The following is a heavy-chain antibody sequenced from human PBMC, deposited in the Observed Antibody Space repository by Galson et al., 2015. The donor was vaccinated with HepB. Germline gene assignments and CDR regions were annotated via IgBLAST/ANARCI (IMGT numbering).Heavy chain of an antibody. CDR2: IGRKANSYAT. CDR1: GFTFSGSA. CDR3: TRLGDLSGYSSL. V-gene: IGHV3-73*01. Sequence: SLRLSCAASGFTFSGSAMHWVRQASGRGLEWVGRIGRKANSYATAYAASVKGRFTISRDDSKNTAYMQMNSLKTEDTAVYYCTRLGDLSGYSSLWGQGTLVTVSS. J-gene: IGHJ4*02. D-gene: IGHD6-13*01.